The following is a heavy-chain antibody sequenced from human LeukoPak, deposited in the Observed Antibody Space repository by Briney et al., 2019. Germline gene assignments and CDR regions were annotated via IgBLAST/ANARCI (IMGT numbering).Heavy chain of an antibody. CDR3: AREIAEAGTDYYYYMDF. CDR2: IYYSGST. V-gene: IGHV4-59*01. Sequence: SETLSLTCTVSGGSTSSYYWSWIRQPPGKGLEWLGYIYYSGSTNYNPSLKSRVTISVDTSKNQFYLKLSSVTAADTAVYYCAREIAEAGTDYYYYMDFWGKGTPVTVSS. CDR1: GGSTSSYY. D-gene: IGHD6-19*01. J-gene: IGHJ6*03.